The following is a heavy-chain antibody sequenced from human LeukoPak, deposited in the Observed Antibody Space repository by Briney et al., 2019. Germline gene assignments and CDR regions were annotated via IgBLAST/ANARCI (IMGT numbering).Heavy chain of an antibody. Sequence: GGSLRLSCAASRFTFSNYGMHWVRQAPGKGLEWVANIKQDGSEKYYVDSVKGRFTISRDNAKNSLYLQMNSLRAEDTAVYYCAREGGYYFDYWGQGTLVTVSS. CDR2: IKQDGSEK. CDR1: RFTFSNYG. V-gene: IGHV3-7*01. J-gene: IGHJ4*02. CDR3: AREGGYYFDY. D-gene: IGHD3-16*01.